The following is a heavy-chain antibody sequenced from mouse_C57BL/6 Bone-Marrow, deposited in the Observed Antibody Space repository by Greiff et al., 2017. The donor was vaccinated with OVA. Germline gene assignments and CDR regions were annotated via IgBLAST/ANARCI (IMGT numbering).Heavy chain of an antibody. J-gene: IGHJ1*03. CDR1: GYAFSSSW. V-gene: IGHV1-82*01. CDR3: AREDDYDWYFDV. CDR2: IYPGDGDT. Sequence: VQLQQSGPELVKPGASVKISCKASGYAFSSSWMNWVKQRPGKGLEWIGRIYPGDGDTNYNGKFKGKDTLTADKSSSTAYMQISSLTSEDSAVYFCAREDDYDWYFDVWGTGTTVTVSS. D-gene: IGHD2-4*01.